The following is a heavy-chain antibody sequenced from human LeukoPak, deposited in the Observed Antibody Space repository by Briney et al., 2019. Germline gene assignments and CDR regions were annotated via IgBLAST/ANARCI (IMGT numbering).Heavy chain of an antibody. V-gene: IGHV3-21*01. CDR2: ISSSSSYI. CDR1: GFTFSSYS. CDR3: ARDMFPYSYDPYNWFDP. J-gene: IGHJ5*02. Sequence: GGSLRLSCAASGFTFSSYSMNWVRQAPGKGLEWVSSISSSSSYIYYADSVKGRFTISRDNAKNSLYLQMNSLRAEDRAVYYCARDMFPYSYDPYNWFDPWGQGTLVTVSS. D-gene: IGHD3-22*01.